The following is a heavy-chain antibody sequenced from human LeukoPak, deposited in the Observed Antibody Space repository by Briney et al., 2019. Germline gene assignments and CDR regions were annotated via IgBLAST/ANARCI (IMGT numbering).Heavy chain of an antibody. CDR3: ARRLGLRWDLQAFDI. Sequence: ASVKVSCKASGYTFTSYGSSGVRQATGQGREWMGWMNPNSGNTGYTQKFQGRVTITRNTFISTAYMELSSLTCEDTAVYSCARRLGLRWDLQAFDIWGQGTMVTVSS. D-gene: IGHD4-23*01. CDR2: MNPNSGNT. J-gene: IGHJ3*02. CDR1: GYTFTSYG. V-gene: IGHV1-8*03.